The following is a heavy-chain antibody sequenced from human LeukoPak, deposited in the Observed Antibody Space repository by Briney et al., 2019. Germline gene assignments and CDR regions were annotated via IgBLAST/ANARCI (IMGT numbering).Heavy chain of an antibody. J-gene: IGHJ6*03. D-gene: IGHD1-1*01. V-gene: IGHV4-4*02. CDR3: ARVLYSWNGFGYYYYMDV. Sequence: SETLSLTCAVSGDSISSGNWWNWVRQPPGKGLEWIGEIYHSGSSNYNPSLKSRVTISVDKSKNQLSLKLTSVTAADTAVYYCARVLYSWNGFGYYYYMDVWGKGTTVTISS. CDR2: IYHSGSS. CDR1: GDSISSGNW.